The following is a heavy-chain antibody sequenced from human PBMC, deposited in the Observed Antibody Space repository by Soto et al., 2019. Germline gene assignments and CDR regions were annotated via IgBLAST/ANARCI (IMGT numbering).Heavy chain of an antibody. Sequence: PGGSLRLSCAASGLTISSYWMSWVRQAPGKGLGWVANIQQDGTAKYYADSVEGRFTISRDNAKNSLHLQMNSLRADDTAVYYCARGYTVFGEVTRCHFDYWGQGIQVTVSS. CDR2: IQQDGTAK. V-gene: IGHV3-7*01. D-gene: IGHD3-3*01. CDR3: ARGYTVFGEVTRCHFDY. CDR1: GLTISSYW. J-gene: IGHJ4*02.